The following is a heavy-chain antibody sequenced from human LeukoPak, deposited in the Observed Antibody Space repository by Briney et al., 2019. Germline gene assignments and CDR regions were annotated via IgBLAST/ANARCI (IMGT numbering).Heavy chain of an antibody. Sequence: PGGSLRLSCAASGFTFSSYAMSWVRQAPGKGLEWVSVISASGGNTYYADSVKGRFTISRDNSKNTLYLQMNSLRAEDTAVYYCAREGPRGNSQFDYWGQGTLVTVSS. J-gene: IGHJ4*02. CDR2: ISASGGNT. D-gene: IGHD2/OR15-2a*01. V-gene: IGHV3-23*01. CDR3: AREGPRGNSQFDY. CDR1: GFTFSSYA.